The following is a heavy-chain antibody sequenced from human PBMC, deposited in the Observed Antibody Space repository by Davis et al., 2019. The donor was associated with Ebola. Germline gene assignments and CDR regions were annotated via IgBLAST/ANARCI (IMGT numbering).Heavy chain of an antibody. D-gene: IGHD6-19*01. J-gene: IGHJ5*02. CDR2: ISAYNGNT. CDR1: GYSFTSYG. Sequence: ASVKVSCKASGYSFTSYGISWVRQAPGQGLEWMGWISAYNGNTNYAQKFQGRVTITADESTSTAYMELSSLRSEDTAVYFCARGIAVAGFRLAWFDPWGQGTLVTVSS. CDR3: ARGIAVAGFRLAWFDP. V-gene: IGHV1-18*04.